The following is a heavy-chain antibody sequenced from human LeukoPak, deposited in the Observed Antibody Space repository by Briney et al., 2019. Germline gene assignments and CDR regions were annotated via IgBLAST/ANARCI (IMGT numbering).Heavy chain of an antibody. CDR1: GFTVSSNY. V-gene: IGHV3-66*01. D-gene: IGHD3-10*01. J-gene: IGHJ4*02. Sequence: PGGSLRLSCAASGFTVSSNYMSWVRQAPGKGLEWVSVIYSGGSTYYADSVKGRFTISRDNSKNTLYLQMNSLRAEDTAVYYCARDYYGSGSYYNEWGQGTLVTVSS. CDR2: IYSGGST. CDR3: ARDYYGSGSYYNE.